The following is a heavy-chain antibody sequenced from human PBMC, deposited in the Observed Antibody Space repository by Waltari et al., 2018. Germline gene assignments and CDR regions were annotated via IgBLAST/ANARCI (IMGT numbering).Heavy chain of an antibody. J-gene: IGHJ4*02. CDR2: IYSGGST. CDR3: ARIGFTWIQPRNY. CDR1: GFTVSSNY. Sequence: EVQLVESGGGLIQPGGSLRLSCAASGFTVSSNYMSWVRQAPGKGLEWVSVIYSGGSTYYADSVKGRFTISRDNSKNTLYLQMNSLRAEDTAVYYCARIGFTWIQPRNYWGQGTLVTVSS. V-gene: IGHV3-53*01. D-gene: IGHD5-18*01.